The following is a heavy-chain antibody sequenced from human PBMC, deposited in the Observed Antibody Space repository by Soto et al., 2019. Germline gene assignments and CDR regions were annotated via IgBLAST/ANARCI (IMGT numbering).Heavy chain of an antibody. D-gene: IGHD2-21*02. CDR1: GFIFSDYG. V-gene: IGHV3-48*02. Sequence: DVHLVESGGGLVQPGGSLRLSCAASGFIFSDYGLTWVRQAPGKGLEWVSHINAPSTSTLYADSVRGRFTISRDNAKNSVYLQMSSLSDEDTAVYYCTRDPEGDLDFDYWGQGTLVTASS. J-gene: IGHJ4*02. CDR2: INAPSTST. CDR3: TRDPEGDLDFDY.